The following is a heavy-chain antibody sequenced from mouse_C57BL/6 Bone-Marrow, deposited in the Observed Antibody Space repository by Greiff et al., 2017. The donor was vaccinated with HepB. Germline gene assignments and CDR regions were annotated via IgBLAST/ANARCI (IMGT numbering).Heavy chain of an antibody. V-gene: IGHV1-85*01. CDR3: ARRREDY. CDR1: GYTFTSYD. CDR2: IYPRDGST. J-gene: IGHJ4*01. Sequence: VKLVESGPELVKPGASVKLSCKASGYTFTSYDINWVKQRPGQGLEWIGWIYPRDGSTKYNEKFKGKATLTVDTSSSTAYMELHSLTSEDSAVYFCARRREDYWGQGTSVTVSS.